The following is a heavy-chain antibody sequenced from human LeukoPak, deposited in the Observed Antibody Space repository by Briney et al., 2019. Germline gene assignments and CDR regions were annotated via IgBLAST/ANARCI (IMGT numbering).Heavy chain of an antibody. V-gene: IGHV3-53*01. J-gene: IGHJ4*02. Sequence: GGSLRLSCAASGFTVSSNYMSWVRQAPGKGLEWVSVIYSGGSTYYADSVKGRFTIPRDNSKNTLYLQMNSLRAEDTAVYYCASFGPNVGTDGYDYWGQGTLVTVSS. D-gene: IGHD3-3*01. CDR2: IYSGGST. CDR3: ASFGPNVGTDGYDY. CDR1: GFTVSSNY.